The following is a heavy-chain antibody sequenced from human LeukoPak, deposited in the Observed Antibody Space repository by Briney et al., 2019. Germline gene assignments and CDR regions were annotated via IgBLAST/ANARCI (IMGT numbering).Heavy chain of an antibody. Sequence: SETLSLTCAVYGGSFSGYYWSWIRQPPGKGLEWIGEINHSGSTNYNSSLKSRVTISVDTSKNQFSLKLSSVTAADTAVYYCASSSYGYVDYWGQGTLVTVSS. V-gene: IGHV4-34*01. D-gene: IGHD5-18*01. CDR2: INHSGST. J-gene: IGHJ4*02. CDR1: GGSFSGYY. CDR3: ASSSYGYVDY.